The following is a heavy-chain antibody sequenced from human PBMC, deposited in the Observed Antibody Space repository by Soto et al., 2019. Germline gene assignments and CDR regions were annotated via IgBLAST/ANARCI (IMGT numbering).Heavy chain of an antibody. CDR3: ARPDIVATMAYYYGMDV. D-gene: IGHD5-12*01. V-gene: IGHV1-69*01. CDR2: IIPIFGTA. Sequence: QVQLVQSGAEVKKPGSSVKVSCKASGGTFSSYAISWVRQAPGQGLEWMGGIIPIFGTANYAQKFQGRVTITADESTSTAYMELSSLRSEDTAVYYCARPDIVATMAYYYGMDVWGQGTTVTVSS. CDR1: GGTFSSYA. J-gene: IGHJ6*02.